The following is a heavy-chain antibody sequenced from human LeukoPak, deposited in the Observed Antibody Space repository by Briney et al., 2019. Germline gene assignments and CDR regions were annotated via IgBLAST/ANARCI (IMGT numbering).Heavy chain of an antibody. CDR3: ARDWCGGGSCYYFDH. Sequence: GGSLRLSCAASRFTFTDYGMHWVRQPPGKGLEWVALIWYDGSGKYYADSVKGRFTISRDNSKNALYLQMNSLRAEDTAVYYCARDWCGGGSCYYFDHWGQGTLVTVSS. D-gene: IGHD2-15*01. CDR2: IWYDGSGK. CDR1: RFTFTDYG. V-gene: IGHV3-33*01. J-gene: IGHJ4*02.